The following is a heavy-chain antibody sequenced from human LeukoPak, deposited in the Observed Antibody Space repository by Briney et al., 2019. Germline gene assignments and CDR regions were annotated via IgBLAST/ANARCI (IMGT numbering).Heavy chain of an antibody. CDR1: GGSISTYY. CDR2: IYYSGST. J-gene: IGHJ4*02. Sequence: PSETLSLTCTVSGGSISTYYWSWIRQPPGKGLEWIGHIYYSGSTNYNASLKSRVTISVDTSKNHFSLKLTSVTAAGTAVYYCARHGGTSGYLYYFDYWGQGTLVTVSS. CDR3: ARHGGTSGYLYYFDY. D-gene: IGHD3-22*01. V-gene: IGHV4-59*08.